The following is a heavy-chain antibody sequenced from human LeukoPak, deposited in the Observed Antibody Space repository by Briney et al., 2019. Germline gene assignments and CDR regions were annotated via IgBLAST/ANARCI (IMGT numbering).Heavy chain of an antibody. D-gene: IGHD2-15*01. CDR1: GFTFSSYA. Sequence: GGSLRLSCAASGFTFSSYAMSWVRQAPGKGLEWVSDYCGSGGSTYYADAVKGRFTISRDNSKNTLYLQMNSLRAEDTAVYYCAKAVPGIVVVVAAPFDYWGQGTLVTVSS. CDR2: YCGSGGST. V-gene: IGHV3-23*01. CDR3: AKAVPGIVVVVAAPFDY. J-gene: IGHJ4*02.